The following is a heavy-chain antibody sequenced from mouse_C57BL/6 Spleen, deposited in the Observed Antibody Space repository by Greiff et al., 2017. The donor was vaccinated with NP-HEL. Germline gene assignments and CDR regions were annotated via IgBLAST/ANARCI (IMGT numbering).Heavy chain of an antibody. CDR2: INPSNGGT. CDR1: GYTFTSYW. V-gene: IGHV1-53*01. D-gene: IGHD2-3*01. CDR3: ARLGGLLPPDY. Sequence: QVQLQQPGTELVKPGASVKLSCKASGYTFTSYWMHWVKQRPGQGLEWIGNINPSNGGTNYIEKFKSKATLTVDKSSSTAYMQLSSLTSEASAVYYCARLGGLLPPDYWGQGTTLTVSS. J-gene: IGHJ2*01.